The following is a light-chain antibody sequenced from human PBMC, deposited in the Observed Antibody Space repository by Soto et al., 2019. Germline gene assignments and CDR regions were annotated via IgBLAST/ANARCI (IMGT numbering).Light chain of an antibody. CDR2: GAS. CDR3: RQYSRFPIT. Sequence: DIQMTQSPSSLSASVGDRVTITCRASQDISRSLDWFQQKPGKAPKSLIYGASSLQSGVPSRFSGSGSGTDFTLTISSLQPEDFATYFCRQYSRFPITFGQGTRLEIK. CDR1: QDISRS. V-gene: IGKV1-16*01. J-gene: IGKJ5*01.